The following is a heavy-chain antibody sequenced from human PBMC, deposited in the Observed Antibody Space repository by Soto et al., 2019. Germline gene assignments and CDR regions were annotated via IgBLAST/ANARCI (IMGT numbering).Heavy chain of an antibody. CDR2: IYYSGST. CDR3: ARGPAVAGAGWWFDP. CDR1: GGSISSYY. V-gene: IGHV4-59*01. D-gene: IGHD6-19*01. J-gene: IGHJ5*02. Sequence: SETLSLTCTVSGGSISSYYWSWIRQPPGKGLEWIGYIYYSGSTNYNPSLKSRVTISVDTSKKQFSLKLNSVTAADTAVYYCARGPAVAGAGWWFDPRGQGTLVTVSS.